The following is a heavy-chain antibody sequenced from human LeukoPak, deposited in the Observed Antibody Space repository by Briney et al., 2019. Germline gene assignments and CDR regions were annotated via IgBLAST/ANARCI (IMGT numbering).Heavy chain of an antibody. CDR2: ISAYNGNT. D-gene: IGHD5-12*01. Sequence: ASVKVSCKASGYTFTDYGFSWVRQAPGQGLEWMGWISAYNGNTIFLQKFQGRVTMTTDTSTNTAYMELRSLRSDDTAVYYCARVSTNSRVAGYDPQWYFDLWGRGTLVTVSS. CDR3: ARVSTNSRVAGYDPQWYFDL. CDR1: GYTFTDYG. V-gene: IGHV1-18*04. J-gene: IGHJ2*01.